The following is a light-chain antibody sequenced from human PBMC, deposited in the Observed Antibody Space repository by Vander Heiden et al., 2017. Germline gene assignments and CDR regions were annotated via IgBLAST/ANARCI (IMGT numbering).Light chain of an antibody. J-gene: IGKJ1*01. Sequence: DIQMTQSPSTLSASTGDRVTITCRSSQSVSSSLAWYQQKPGKAPKLLIYETSTLESGVPSRFSGSGSGTEFTLTITSLQPDDFATYYCQLYNTFFPTFGPGTKVDNK. CDR1: QSVSSS. V-gene: IGKV1-5*03. CDR2: ETS. CDR3: QLYNTFFPT.